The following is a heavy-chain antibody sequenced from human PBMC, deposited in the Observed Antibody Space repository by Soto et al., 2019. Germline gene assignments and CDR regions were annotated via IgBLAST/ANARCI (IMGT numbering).Heavy chain of an antibody. V-gene: IGHV4-59*01. CDR2: IYYSGST. D-gene: IGHD4-17*01. J-gene: IGHJ3*02. Sequence: SETLSLTCTVSGGSISSYYWSWIRQPPGKGLEWIGYIYYSGSTNYNPSLKSRVTISVDTSKNQFSLKLSSVTAADTAVYYCARDSPNDYGDYAAFDIWGQGTMVTVSS. CDR3: ARDSPNDYGDYAAFDI. CDR1: GGSISSYY.